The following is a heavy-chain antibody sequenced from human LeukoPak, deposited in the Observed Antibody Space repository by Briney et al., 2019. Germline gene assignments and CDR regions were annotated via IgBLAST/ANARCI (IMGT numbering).Heavy chain of an antibody. CDR1: GGTFSSYA. CDR2: IIPIFGTA. V-gene: IGHV1-69*06. CDR3: ARVLTGSNRQLDY. J-gene: IGHJ4*02. D-gene: IGHD3-9*01. Sequence: GASVKVSCKASGGTFSSYAISWVRQAPGQGLEWMGGIIPIFGTANYAQKFRGRVTITADKSTRTAYMELSSLRAEDTAVYYCARVLTGSNRQLDYWGQGTLVTVSS.